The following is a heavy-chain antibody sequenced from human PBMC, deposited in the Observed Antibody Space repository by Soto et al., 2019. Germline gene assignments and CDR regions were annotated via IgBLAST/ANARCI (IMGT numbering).Heavy chain of an antibody. CDR1: GFTFSSYG. Sequence: ESGGGVVQPGRSLRLSCAASGFTFSSYGMHWVRQAPGKGLEWGAVIWYDGSNKYYADSVKGRFTISRDNSKNTLYLQMNSLRAEDTAVYYCARDGYCSGGSCYSVPVFDYWGQGTLVTVSS. V-gene: IGHV3-33*01. D-gene: IGHD2-15*01. J-gene: IGHJ4*02. CDR2: IWYDGSNK. CDR3: ARDGYCSGGSCYSVPVFDY.